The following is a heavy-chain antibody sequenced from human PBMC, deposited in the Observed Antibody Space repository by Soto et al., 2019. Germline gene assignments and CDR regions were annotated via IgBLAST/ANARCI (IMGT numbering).Heavy chain of an antibody. CDR1: GGSIRSGVYS. CDR2: IYYSGNS. CDR3: GSEAGNHYGSGSLFDY. J-gene: IGHJ4*02. D-gene: IGHD3-10*01. Sequence: SETLALTCSGSGGSIRSGVYSWSWIRQPPGKGLDGIGFIYYSGNSYYNPSLKSRVTISVDRSNNQLSLKLSSVTAAETAVYYCGSEAGNHYGSGSLFDYWGQGILVTVSS. V-gene: IGHV4-30-2*01.